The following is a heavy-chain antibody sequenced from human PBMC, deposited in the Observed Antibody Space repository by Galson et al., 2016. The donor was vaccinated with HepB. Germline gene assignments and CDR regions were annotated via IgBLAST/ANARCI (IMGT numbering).Heavy chain of an antibody. D-gene: IGHD3-16*02. CDR1: GFMFSKYG. Sequence: SLRLSCAASGFMFSKYGMHWVRQAPGKGLEWVAVIWFDASNKYHGDSAKGRFTISRDNSKNMLYLQMNSLRAEDTAVYYCARDRDYVWGSYRYPHYYGMDVWGQGTTVTVSS. V-gene: IGHV3-33*01. J-gene: IGHJ6*02. CDR2: IWFDASNK. CDR3: ARDRDYVWGSYRYPHYYGMDV.